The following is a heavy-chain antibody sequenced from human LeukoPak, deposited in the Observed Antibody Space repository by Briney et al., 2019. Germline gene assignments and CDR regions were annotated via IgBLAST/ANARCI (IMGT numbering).Heavy chain of an antibody. D-gene: IGHD6-19*01. CDR2: ISAYNGST. CDR1: GYTFTSYG. CDR3: ARALKYSSGWYFDY. V-gene: IGHV1-18*04. Sequence: GASVKVSCKASGYTFTSYGISWVRQAPGQGLEWMGWISAYNGSTNYAQKLQGRVTMTTDTSTSTAYMEPRSLRSDDTAVYYCARALKYSSGWYFDYWGQGTLVTVSS. J-gene: IGHJ4*02.